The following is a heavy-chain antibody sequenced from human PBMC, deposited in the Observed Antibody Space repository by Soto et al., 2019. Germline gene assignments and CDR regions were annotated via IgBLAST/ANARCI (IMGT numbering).Heavy chain of an antibody. J-gene: IGHJ6*02. V-gene: IGHV3-15*01. Sequence: PGGSLRLSCAASGFTFSNAWMSWVRQAPGKGLEWVGRIKSKTDGGTTDYAAPVKGRFTISRDDSKNTLYLQMNSLKTEDTAVYYCNTLRAREAVDYGMDVWGQGTKVTVYS. CDR2: IKSKTDGGTT. CDR1: GFTFSNAW. CDR3: NTLRAREAVDYGMDV. D-gene: IGHD6-6*01.